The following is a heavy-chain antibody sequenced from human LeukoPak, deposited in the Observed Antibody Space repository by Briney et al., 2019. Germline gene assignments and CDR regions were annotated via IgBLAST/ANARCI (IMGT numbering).Heavy chain of an antibody. J-gene: IGHJ4*02. D-gene: IGHD2-2*01. CDR3: ARGARPVAMRNYFDY. CDR1: GFTFSSYE. CDR2: ISSSDSTI. V-gene: IGHV3-48*03. Sequence: PGGSLRLSCAASGFTFSSYEMHWVRQPPGKGLEWVSYISSSDSTIYYADSVKGRFTISRDNAKNSLYLQMNSLRAEDTAVYYCARGARPVAMRNYFDYWGQGTLVTVSS.